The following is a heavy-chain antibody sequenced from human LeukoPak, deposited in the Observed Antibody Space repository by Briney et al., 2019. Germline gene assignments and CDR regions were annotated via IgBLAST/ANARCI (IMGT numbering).Heavy chain of an antibody. Sequence: ASVKVSCKASGGTFSSYAISWVRQAPGQGLEWMGGIIPIFGTANYAQKFQGRVTITADKSTSTAYMELSSLRSEDTAVYYCARVAAYSSGWQEANWFDPWGQGTLVTVSS. CDR1: GGTFSSYA. J-gene: IGHJ5*02. CDR2: IIPIFGTA. CDR3: ARVAAYSSGWQEANWFDP. V-gene: IGHV1-69*06. D-gene: IGHD6-19*01.